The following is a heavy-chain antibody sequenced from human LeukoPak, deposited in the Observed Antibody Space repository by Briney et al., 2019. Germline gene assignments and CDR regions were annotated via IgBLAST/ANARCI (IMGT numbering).Heavy chain of an antibody. CDR3: ATDSESSGWSFDY. CDR1: GYTLTKLS. D-gene: IGHD6-19*01. J-gene: IGHJ4*02. Sequence: GASVKVSCKVSGYTLTKLSMHWVRQAPGKGLEWMGGFDPEDGETIYAQKFQGRVTMTEDTSTDTAYMELSSLRSEDTAVYYCATDSESSGWSFDYWGQGTLVTVSS. V-gene: IGHV1-24*01. CDR2: FDPEDGET.